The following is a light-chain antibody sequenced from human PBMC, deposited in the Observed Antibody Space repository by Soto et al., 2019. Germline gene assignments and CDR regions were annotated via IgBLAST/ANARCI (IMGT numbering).Light chain of an antibody. CDR3: QQYDNYPLT. J-gene: IGKJ4*01. CDR2: DAS. V-gene: IGKV1-5*01. CDR1: QSVRSW. Sequence: DIQMTQSPATLSACVGDRVTITCRASQSVRSWLAWYQQKPGTAPKLLIFDASRLESGVPSRFSRSASGTEFTLTISSLQPDDFATYYCQQYDNYPLTFGGGTKVAIK.